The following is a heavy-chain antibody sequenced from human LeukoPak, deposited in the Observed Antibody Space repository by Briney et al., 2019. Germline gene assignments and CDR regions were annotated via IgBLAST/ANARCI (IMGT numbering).Heavy chain of an antibody. J-gene: IGHJ5*02. Sequence: PSETLSLTCTVSGGSISSYYWSWIRQPAGKGLEWIGRIYTSGSTNYNPSLKSRVTTSVDTSKNQFSLKLSSVTAADTAVYYCARERVNYDFWSGVPDFDPWGQGTLVTVSS. V-gene: IGHV4-4*07. CDR2: IYTSGST. CDR3: ARERVNYDFWSGVPDFDP. CDR1: GGSISSYY. D-gene: IGHD3-3*01.